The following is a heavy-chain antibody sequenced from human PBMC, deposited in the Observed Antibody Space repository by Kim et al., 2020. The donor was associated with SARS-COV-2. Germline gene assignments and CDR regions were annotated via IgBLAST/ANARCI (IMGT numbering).Heavy chain of an antibody. CDR3: ASQQLGSYYYYGMDV. J-gene: IGHJ6*02. D-gene: IGHD6-13*01. CDR2: IYPGDSDT. CDR1: GYSFTSYW. Sequence: GESLKISCKGSGYSFTSYWIGWVRQMPGKGLEWMGSIYPGDSDTRYSPSFQGQVTISADKSISTAYLQWSSLKASDTSMYYCASQQLGSYYYYGMDVWGQGTTVTGSS. V-gene: IGHV5-51*01.